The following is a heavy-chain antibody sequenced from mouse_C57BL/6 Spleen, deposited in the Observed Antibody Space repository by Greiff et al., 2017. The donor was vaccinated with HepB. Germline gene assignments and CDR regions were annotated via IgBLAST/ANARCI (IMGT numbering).Heavy chain of an antibody. J-gene: IGHJ1*03. CDR2: INPNNGGT. CDR3: ARPPYYSNHWYFDV. CDR1: GYTFTDYN. D-gene: IGHD2-5*01. Sequence: VQLKESGPELVKPGASVKMSCKASGYTFTDYNMHWVKQSHGKSLEWIGYINPNNGGTSYNQKFKGKATLTVNKSSSTAYMELRSLTSEDSAVYYCARPPYYSNHWYFDVWGTGTTVTVSS. V-gene: IGHV1-22*01.